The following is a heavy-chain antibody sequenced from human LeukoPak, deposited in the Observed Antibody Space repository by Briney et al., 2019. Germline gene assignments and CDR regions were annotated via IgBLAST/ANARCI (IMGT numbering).Heavy chain of an antibody. CDR2: ISGGGGST. Sequence: GGSLTLSCGVSGFTFSSYAMMCVRQARGRGLEWVSVISGGGGSTYSGGSVKGQFTISRDNPQNTAYLQMDSLRADDTALYYCARSPTAINGYFDPWGERTLVTVSS. CDR1: GFTFSSYA. CDR3: ARSPTAINGYFDP. J-gene: IGHJ5*02. D-gene: IGHD2-2*01. V-gene: IGHV3-23*02.